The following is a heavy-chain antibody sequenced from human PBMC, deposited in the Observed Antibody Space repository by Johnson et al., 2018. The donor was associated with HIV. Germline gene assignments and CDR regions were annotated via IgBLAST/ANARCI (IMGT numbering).Heavy chain of an antibody. J-gene: IGHJ3*02. D-gene: IGHD1-26*01. CDR3: ARGSYDGDAFDI. V-gene: IGHV3-20*04. CDR1: GFTFSTYA. Sequence: VKLVESGGGVVRPGGSLRLSCAASGFTFSTYAMSWVRQAPGKGLEWVSGINWNGGSTGYADSVKGRFTISRDNAKNSLYLQVNSLRAGDTALYYCARGSYDGDAFDIWGQGTMVTVSS. CDR2: INWNGGST.